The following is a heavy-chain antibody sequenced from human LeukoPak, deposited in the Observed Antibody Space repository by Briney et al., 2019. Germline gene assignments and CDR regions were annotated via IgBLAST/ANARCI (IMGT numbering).Heavy chain of an antibody. CDR3: ARVQAPDIPYGMDV. V-gene: IGHV3-23*01. J-gene: IGHJ6*02. CDR1: GFTFSSYA. D-gene: IGHD2-15*01. Sequence: GGSLILSCAASGFTFSSYAMSWVRPAPGKGLEWVSAISGSGGSTYYADSVKGRFTISRDNSKNTLYLQMNSLRAEDTAVYYCARVQAPDIPYGMDVWGQGTTVTVSS. CDR2: ISGSGGST.